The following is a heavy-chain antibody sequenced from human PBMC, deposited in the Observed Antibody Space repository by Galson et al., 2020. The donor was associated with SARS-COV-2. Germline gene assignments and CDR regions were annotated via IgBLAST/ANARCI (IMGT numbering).Heavy chain of an antibody. J-gene: IGHJ6*02. CDR2: ISRSDNPV. CDR3: ARDYRQHFWSGYQYAMYV. D-gene: IGHD3-3*02. V-gene: IGHV3-48*03. CDR1: GFTFSTYE. Sequence: GESLKISCSATGFTFSTYEMNWVRQAPGKGLEWLSYISRSDNPVFYADSVKGRFTISRDNAKNSLYLQMNSLRVEDTAIYYCARDYRQHFWSGYQYAMYVWGQGTTVTVSS.